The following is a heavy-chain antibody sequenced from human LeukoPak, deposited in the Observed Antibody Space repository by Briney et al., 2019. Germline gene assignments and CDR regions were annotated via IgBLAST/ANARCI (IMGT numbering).Heavy chain of an antibody. D-gene: IGHD1-14*01. V-gene: IGHV4-59*11. Sequence: PSETLSLTCSVSGGSISSHYWSWIRQPPGKGLEWIGYVFYTGSTNHNPSLKRRLTISIDTSKNQFSLKLSSVTAADTAVYYCARSNPYYYYMDVWGKGTTVTVSS. CDR2: VFYTGST. CDR1: GGSISSHY. J-gene: IGHJ6*03. CDR3: ARSNPYYYYMDV.